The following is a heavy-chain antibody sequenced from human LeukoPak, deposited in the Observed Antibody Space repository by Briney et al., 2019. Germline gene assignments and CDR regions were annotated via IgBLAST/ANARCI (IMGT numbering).Heavy chain of an antibody. V-gene: IGHV3-30*14. Sequence: GGSLRLSCAASGFTFSSYAMHWVRQAPGKGLEWVAVISYDGSNRYYADSVKGRFTISRVNSKNTVYLQMNSLRAEDTAVYYCARDASADYWGQGTLVTVSS. CDR2: ISYDGSNR. CDR1: GFTFSSYA. J-gene: IGHJ4*02. CDR3: ARDASADY.